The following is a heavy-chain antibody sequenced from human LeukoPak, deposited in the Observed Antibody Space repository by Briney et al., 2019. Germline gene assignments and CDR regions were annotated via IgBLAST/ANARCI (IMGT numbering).Heavy chain of an antibody. D-gene: IGHD3-9*01. V-gene: IGHV3-33*08. CDR2: IWYDGSNK. Sequence: PGGSLRLSCAASGFTFSSYAMHWVRQAPGKGLEWVAVIWYDGSNKYYADSVKGRFTISRDNSKNTLYLQMNSLRAEDTAVYYCARDHIERGYYDILTGYHDAFDIWGQGTMVTVSS. J-gene: IGHJ3*02. CDR1: GFTFSSYA. CDR3: ARDHIERGYYDILTGYHDAFDI.